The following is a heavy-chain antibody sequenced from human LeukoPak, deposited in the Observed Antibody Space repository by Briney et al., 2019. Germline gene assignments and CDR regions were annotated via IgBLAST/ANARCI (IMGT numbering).Heavy chain of an antibody. Sequence: SETLSLTCTVSGGSISSSSYYWGWIRQPPGKGLEWIGSIYYSGSTNYNPSLKSRVTISVDTSKNQFSLKLSSVTAADTAVYFCARTHYDVLTGYYSGGGPFDYWGQGTLVTVSS. J-gene: IGHJ4*02. CDR2: IYYSGST. CDR3: ARTHYDVLTGYYSGGGPFDY. V-gene: IGHV4-39*07. D-gene: IGHD3-9*01. CDR1: GGSISSSSYY.